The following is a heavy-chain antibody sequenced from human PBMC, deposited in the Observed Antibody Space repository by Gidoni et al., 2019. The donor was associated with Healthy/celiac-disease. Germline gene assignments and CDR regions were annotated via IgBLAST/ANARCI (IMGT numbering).Heavy chain of an antibody. Sequence: DAVKGRFTIFRDNAKNSLYLHMNSLRVEDTTIYYCARLGDLYGSSYYVYGLDDWGQGTMVTVSS. CDR3: ARLGDLYGSSYYVYGLDD. D-gene: IGHD3-10*01. J-gene: IGHJ6*02. V-gene: IGHV3-48*01.